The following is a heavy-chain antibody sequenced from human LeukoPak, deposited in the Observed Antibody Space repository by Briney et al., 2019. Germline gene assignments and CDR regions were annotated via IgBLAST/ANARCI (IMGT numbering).Heavy chain of an antibody. V-gene: IGHV1-69*04. D-gene: IGHD6-13*01. CDR1: GGTFSSYA. CDR2: IIPIFGIA. Sequence: ASVKASCKASGGTFSSYAISWVRQAPGQGLEWMGRIIPIFGIANYAQKFQVRVTITADKSTSTAYMELRSLRSEDTAVYYCARDLGIAAAAYAEYFQHWGQGTLVTVSS. CDR3: ARDLGIAAAAYAEYFQH. J-gene: IGHJ1*01.